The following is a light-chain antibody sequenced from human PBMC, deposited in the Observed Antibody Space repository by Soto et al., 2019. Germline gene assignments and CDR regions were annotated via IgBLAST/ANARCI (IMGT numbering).Light chain of an antibody. Sequence: QSVLTQPASVSGSPGQSITISCTGTSSDVGSYNLVSWYQQHPGKAPKLMIYEGSKRPSGVSNRFSGSKSGNTASLTISGLQAAAEADYYCCSYAGSRVFGTGTRSQS. CDR3: CSYAGSRV. J-gene: IGLJ1*01. CDR2: EGS. CDR1: SSDVGSYNL. V-gene: IGLV2-23*01.